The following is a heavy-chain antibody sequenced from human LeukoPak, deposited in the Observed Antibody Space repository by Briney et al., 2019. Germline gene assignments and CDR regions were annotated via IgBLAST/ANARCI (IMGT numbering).Heavy chain of an antibody. J-gene: IGHJ3*02. CDR2: ISSSSYI. V-gene: IGHV3-21*01. Sequence: GGSLRLSCAASGFPFSSYSMNWVRQAPGKGLEWVSSISSSSYIYYADSVKGRFTISRDNAKNSLYLQMNSLRAEDTAVYYCARRQLAPDAFDIWGQGTMVTVSS. CDR3: ARRQLAPDAFDI. CDR1: GFPFSSYS. D-gene: IGHD6-6*01.